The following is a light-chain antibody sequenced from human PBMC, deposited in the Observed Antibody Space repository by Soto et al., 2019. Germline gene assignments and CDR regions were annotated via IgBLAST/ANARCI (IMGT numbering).Light chain of an antibody. CDR1: SSDIGGYNY. V-gene: IGLV2-14*01. CDR3: SSYTTYNLL. J-gene: IGLJ1*01. CDR2: EVI. Sequence: QSALTQPASVSGSPGQSITISCTGTSSDIGGYNYVSWYQQRPGKAPKLLIYEVINRPSGVSNRFSGSKSGNTASLTISGLQAEDEADYYCSSYTTYNLLFGTGTKLTVL.